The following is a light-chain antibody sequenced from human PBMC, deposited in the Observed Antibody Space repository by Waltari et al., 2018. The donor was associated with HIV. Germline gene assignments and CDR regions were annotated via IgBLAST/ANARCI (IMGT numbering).Light chain of an antibody. CDR2: EDK. CDR3: QSFHSSDVV. Sequence: NFMLTQPHSGSESPGKTVTISCTGSSGSIASNYVQWFQQRPGSAPTTVIYEDKQRPSGVPGRFSGSIDSSSNSASLTISGLKPEDEADYYCQSFHSSDVVFGGGTKLTVL. J-gene: IGLJ2*01. V-gene: IGLV6-57*02. CDR1: SGSIASNY.